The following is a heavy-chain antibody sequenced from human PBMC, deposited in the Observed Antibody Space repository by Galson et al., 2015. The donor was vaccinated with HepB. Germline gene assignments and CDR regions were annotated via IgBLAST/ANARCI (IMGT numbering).Heavy chain of an antibody. D-gene: IGHD2-2*01. CDR3: ARDPFDHGEGGVVPAADFDY. Sequence: SVKVSCKASGGTFSSYAISWVRQAPGQGLEWMGGIIPIFGTANYAQKFQGRVTITADESTSTAYMELSSLRSEDTAVYYCARDPFDHGEGGVVPAADFDYWGQGTLVTVSS. CDR2: IIPIFGTA. V-gene: IGHV1-69*13. CDR1: GGTFSSYA. J-gene: IGHJ4*02.